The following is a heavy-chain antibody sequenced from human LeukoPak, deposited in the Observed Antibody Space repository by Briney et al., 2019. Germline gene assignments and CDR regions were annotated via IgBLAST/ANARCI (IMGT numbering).Heavy chain of an antibody. CDR3: AIVYGSGSLRAFDI. V-gene: IGHV1-3*01. CDR1: GYTSTNYA. CDR2: NSAGNGNT. Sequence: ASVKVSSKVSGYTSTNYATRCGRHTPGQRRGWMGWNSAGNGNTKYSLKFQGRVTITRDTSASTAYMELSSVRSEGTAVYCCAIVYGSGSLRAFDIWGQGKMVTVSS. D-gene: IGHD3-10*01. J-gene: IGHJ3*02.